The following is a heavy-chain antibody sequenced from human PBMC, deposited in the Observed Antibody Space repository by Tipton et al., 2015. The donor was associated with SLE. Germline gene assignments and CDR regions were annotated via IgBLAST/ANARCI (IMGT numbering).Heavy chain of an antibody. CDR2: VNQDGSEK. D-gene: IGHD4-17*01. J-gene: IGHJ4*02. CDR1: GFIFSTYW. CDR3: ARDRDGDYEEY. V-gene: IGHV3-7*01. Sequence: SLRLSCAASGFIFSTYWMTWVRQAPGKGLEWVANVNQDGSEKYYVDSVKGRFTISRDSARNSLYLQMNSLRAEDTAVYYCARDRDGDYEEYWGQGTLVTVSS.